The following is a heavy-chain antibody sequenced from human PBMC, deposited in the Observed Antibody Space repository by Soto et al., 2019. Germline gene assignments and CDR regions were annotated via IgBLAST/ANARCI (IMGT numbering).Heavy chain of an antibody. CDR2: IKSKTDGETT. J-gene: IGHJ6*02. CDR1: GFTFSNAW. V-gene: IGHV3-15*01. Sequence: EVQLVESGGGLVKPGGSLRLSCAASGFTFSNAWMSWVRQAPGKGLEWVGRIKSKTDGETTDYAAPVKGRFTISRDDSKNTLYLQMNSLKTEDTAVYYCTTIGWGGWHGMDVWGQGTTVTVSS. CDR3: TTIGWGGWHGMDV. D-gene: IGHD3-16*01.